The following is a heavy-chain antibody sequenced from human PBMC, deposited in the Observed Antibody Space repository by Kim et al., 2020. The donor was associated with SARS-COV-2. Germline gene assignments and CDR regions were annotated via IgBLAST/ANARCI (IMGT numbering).Heavy chain of an antibody. V-gene: IGHV3-33*01. CDR2: IRHDGSMQ. CDR1: GFNFNTFG. J-gene: IGHJ4*02. D-gene: IGHD1-1*01. CDR3: ARDIWTTSAKFLDY. Sequence: GGSLRLSCAASGFNFNTFGMHWVRQAPGKGLEWVAVIRHDGSMQWYADSVKGRFTVSRDNSKNTLYLQMNSLRAEDTAVYYCARDIWTTSAKFLDYWGQGTQVTVSS.